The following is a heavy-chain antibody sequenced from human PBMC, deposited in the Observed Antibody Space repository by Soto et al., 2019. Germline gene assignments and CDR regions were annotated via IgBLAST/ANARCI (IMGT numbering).Heavy chain of an antibody. D-gene: IGHD3-16*01. V-gene: IGHV3-48*01. CDR1: GFTFSSYS. CDR3: ARSKELGEDY. Sequence: EVQLVESGGGLVQPGGSLRLSCAASGFTFSSYSMNWVRQAPGKGLEWVSYISSSSTIYYADSVKGRFTISRDNAKNSLYLQMNSLRAEDTAVYYCARSKELGEDYWGQGTLVTVSS. J-gene: IGHJ4*02. CDR2: ISSSSTI.